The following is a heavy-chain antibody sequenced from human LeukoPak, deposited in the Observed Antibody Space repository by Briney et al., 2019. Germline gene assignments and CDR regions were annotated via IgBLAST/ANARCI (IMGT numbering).Heavy chain of an antibody. CDR2: MNPNSGNT. J-gene: IGHJ6*03. CDR3: ARVVLGIYYCYMDV. D-gene: IGHD2-15*01. Sequence: ASVKVSCKASGYTFTSYDINWVRQATGQGLEWMGWMNPNSGNTGYAQKFQGRVTMTRNTSISTAYMELSSLRSEDTAVYYCARVVLGIYYCYMDVWGKGTTVTVSS. CDR1: GYTFTSYD. V-gene: IGHV1-8*01.